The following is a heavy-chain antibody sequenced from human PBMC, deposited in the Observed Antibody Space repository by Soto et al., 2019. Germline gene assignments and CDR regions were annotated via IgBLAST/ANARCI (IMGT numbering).Heavy chain of an antibody. CDR2: ITDNGGST. CDR3: AKERATTTAFDY. D-gene: IGHD4-17*01. V-gene: IGHV3-23*01. J-gene: IGHJ4*02. Sequence: EVQLLESGGGLVQAGGSLSLSCAASGFTFRRDGMSWVRQAPGKGLEWVSLITDNGGSTYYADSVKGRFTISRDNTKNTLFLQMNSLRAEDTAVYYCAKERATTTAFDYWGQGALVTVSS. CDR1: GFTFRRDG.